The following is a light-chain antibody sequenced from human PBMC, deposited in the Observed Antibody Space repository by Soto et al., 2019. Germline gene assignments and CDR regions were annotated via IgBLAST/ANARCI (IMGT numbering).Light chain of an antibody. CDR2: RNN. CDR3: AAWDDSLCGRVV. V-gene: IGLV1-47*01. Sequence: QSVLTQPPSASGTPGQRVTISCSGSSSNIGSNYVYWYQQLPGTAPKLLIYRNNQRPSGVPDRFSGSKSGTSASRAISGLRSEDEADYYCAAWDDSLCGRVVFGGGTKLTVL. J-gene: IGLJ2*01. CDR1: SSNIGSNY.